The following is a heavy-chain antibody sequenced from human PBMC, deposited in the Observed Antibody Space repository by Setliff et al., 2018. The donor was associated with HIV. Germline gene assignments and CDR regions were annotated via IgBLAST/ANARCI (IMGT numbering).Heavy chain of an antibody. CDR1: GYTFTAHH. D-gene: IGHD3-22*01. Sequence: GASVKVSCKSSGYTFTAHHIHWVRQAPGQGPEWMGWIIPKSGETSYAEKFRGRVTMTRDTSLSTAYMELSWLTSDDTAVYYCARARRDSYDRGRRNHYYIDVWGKGTTVTVSS. J-gene: IGHJ6*03. CDR3: ARARRDSYDRGRRNHYYIDV. CDR2: IIPKSGET. V-gene: IGHV1-2*02.